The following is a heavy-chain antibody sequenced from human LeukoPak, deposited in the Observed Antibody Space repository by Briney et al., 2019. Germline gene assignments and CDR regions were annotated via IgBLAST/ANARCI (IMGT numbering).Heavy chain of an antibody. CDR1: NYTFTSYG. CDR3: ARDGSGVWFDY. Sequence: GASVKVSCKASNYTFTSYGISWVRQAPGQGLEWMAWINAYNGDTNYAQKFQGRVTLTTDTSTSTAYMELRSLRSDDTAVYYCARDGSGVWFDYWGQGTQVTVSS. D-gene: IGHD3-10*01. CDR2: INAYNGDT. V-gene: IGHV1-18*01. J-gene: IGHJ4*02.